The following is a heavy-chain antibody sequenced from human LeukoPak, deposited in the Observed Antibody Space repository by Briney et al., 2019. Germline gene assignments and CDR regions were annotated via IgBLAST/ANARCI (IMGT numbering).Heavy chain of an antibody. D-gene: IGHD6-19*01. Sequence: GGSLRLSCAASGFTFSNYAMCWVRQAPGKGLEWVSTISGSGGSTYYADSMKGRFTISRDNSKNTLYLQMNSLRAEDTAVYYCAKIPYSSGWVQNWFDPWGQGTLVTVSS. CDR1: GFTFSNYA. J-gene: IGHJ5*02. CDR2: ISGSGGST. CDR3: AKIPYSSGWVQNWFDP. V-gene: IGHV3-23*01.